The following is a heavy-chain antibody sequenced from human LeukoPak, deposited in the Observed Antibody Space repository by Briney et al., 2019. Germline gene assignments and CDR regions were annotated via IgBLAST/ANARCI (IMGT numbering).Heavy chain of an antibody. CDR2: IYYSGST. J-gene: IGHJ6*02. D-gene: IGHD6-13*01. CDR1: GGSISSYY. CDR3: ARGLIAAAGTGYYGMDV. V-gene: IGHV4-59*01. Sequence: SETLSLTCTVSGGSISSYYWSWIRQPTGKGLEWIGYIYYSGSTNYNPSLKSRVAISVDTSKNQFSLKLSSVTAADTAVYYCARGLIAAAGTGYYGMDVWGQGTTVTVSS.